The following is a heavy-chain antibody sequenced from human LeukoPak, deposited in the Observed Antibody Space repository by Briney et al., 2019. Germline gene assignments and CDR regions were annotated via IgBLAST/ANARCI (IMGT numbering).Heavy chain of an antibody. V-gene: IGHV5-10-1*01. CDR1: GYSFTTYW. Sequence: GESLRISCKGSGYSFTTYWISWVRQMPGKGLEWMGRIDPSDSYTNYIPSFQGHVTISADKSISTAYLQWSSLKASDTAIYYCARVLVGAATVYYLDYWGQGTLVTVSS. CDR2: IDPSDSYT. CDR3: ARVLVGAATVYYLDY. D-gene: IGHD1-26*01. J-gene: IGHJ4*02.